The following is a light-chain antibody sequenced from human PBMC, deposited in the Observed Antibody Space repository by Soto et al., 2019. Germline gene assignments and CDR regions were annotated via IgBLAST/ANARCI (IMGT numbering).Light chain of an antibody. CDR1: QGISSY. J-gene: IGKJ3*01. CDR3: QQYYSYPFT. Sequence: AIRMTQSPSSFSASTGDRVTITCRASQGISSYLAWYQQKPGKAPKLLIYAASTLQSGVPSRFSGSGSGTDFPLTISCLQSEDFATYYCQQYYSYPFTFGPGTKVDIK. V-gene: IGKV1-8*01. CDR2: AAS.